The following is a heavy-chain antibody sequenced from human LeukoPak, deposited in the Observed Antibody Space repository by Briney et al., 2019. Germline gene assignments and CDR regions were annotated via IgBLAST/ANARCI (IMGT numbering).Heavy chain of an antibody. CDR1: GFVVSDNY. CDR2: INHSGST. V-gene: IGHV4-34*01. CDR3: AREALMYSSSWYPWFDP. D-gene: IGHD6-13*01. Sequence: GSLRLSCAASGFVVSDNYISWVRQPPGKGLEWIGEINHSGSTNYNPSLKSRVTISVDTSKNQFSLKLSSVTAADTAVYYCAREALMYSSSWYPWFDPWGQGTLVTVSS. J-gene: IGHJ5*02.